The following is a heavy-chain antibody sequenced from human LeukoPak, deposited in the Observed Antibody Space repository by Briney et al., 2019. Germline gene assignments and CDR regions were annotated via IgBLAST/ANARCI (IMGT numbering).Heavy chain of an antibody. CDR2: ISDDGRNK. Sequence: GGSLRLSCAASGFSFISYGTHWVRQAPGKGLEWVGVISDDGRNKKYADSVKGRFTISRDNSKDTLYLQMNSLRDEDTAVYYCAKRPSDYGDYVTYFDYRGQGTLVTVSS. V-gene: IGHV3-30*18. D-gene: IGHD4-17*01. CDR3: AKRPSDYGDYVTYFDY. CDR1: GFSFISYG. J-gene: IGHJ4*02.